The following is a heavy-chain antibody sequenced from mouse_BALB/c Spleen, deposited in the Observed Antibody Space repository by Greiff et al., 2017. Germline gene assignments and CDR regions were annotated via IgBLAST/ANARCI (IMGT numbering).Heavy chain of an antibody. Sequence: VQLQQSGAELVRPGTSVKVSCKASGYAFTNYLIEWVKQRPGQGLEWIGVINPGSGGTNYNEKFKGKATLTADKSSSTAYMQLSSLTSDDSAVYFCARSYGSSYGYAMDYWGQGTSVTVSS. CDR1: GYAFTNYL. CDR3: ARSYGSSYGYAMDY. D-gene: IGHD1-1*01. CDR2: INPGSGGT. J-gene: IGHJ4*01. V-gene: IGHV1-54*01.